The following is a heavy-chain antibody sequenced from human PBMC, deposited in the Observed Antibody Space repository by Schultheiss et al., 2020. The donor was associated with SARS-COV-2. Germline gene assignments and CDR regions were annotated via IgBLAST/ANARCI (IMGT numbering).Heavy chain of an antibody. J-gene: IGHJ4*02. CDR1: GGSISSGSYY. Sequence: SETLSLTCTVSGGSISSGSYYWSWIRQPAGKGLEWIGRIYTSGSTNYNPSLKSRVTISVDTSKNQFSLKLSSVTAADTAVYYCARVSWRGYYFDYWGQGTLVTVSS. CDR2: IYTSGST. CDR3: ARVSWRGYYFDY. V-gene: IGHV4-61*02. D-gene: IGHD3-3*01.